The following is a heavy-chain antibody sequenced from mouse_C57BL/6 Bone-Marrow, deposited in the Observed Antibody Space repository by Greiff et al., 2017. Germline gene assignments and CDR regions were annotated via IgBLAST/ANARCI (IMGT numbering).Heavy chain of an antibody. CDR2: IHPNSGST. Sequence: VQLQQPGAELVKPGASVKLSYKASGYTFTSYWMHWVKQRPGQGLEWIGMIHPNSGSTNYNEKFKSKATLTVDKSSSTAYMQLSSLTSEDSAVYYCARLTAWFAYWGQGTLVTVSA. J-gene: IGHJ3*01. CDR3: ARLTAWFAY. CDR1: GYTFTSYW. V-gene: IGHV1-64*01.